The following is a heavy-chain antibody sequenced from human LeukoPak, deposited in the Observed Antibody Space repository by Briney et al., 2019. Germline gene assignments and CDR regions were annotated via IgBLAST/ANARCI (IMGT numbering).Heavy chain of an antibody. V-gene: IGHV3-11*04. CDR1: GFTFSDYY. D-gene: IGHD2-15*01. CDR3: ARDTSRMTYYMDV. CDR2: ISSSGSTI. J-gene: IGHJ6*03. Sequence: GGSLRLSCAASGFTFSDYYMSWIRQAPGKGLEWVSYISSSGSTIYYADSVKGRFTISRDNAKNSLYLQMNSLRAEDTAVYYCARDTSRMTYYMDVWGKGTTVTVSS.